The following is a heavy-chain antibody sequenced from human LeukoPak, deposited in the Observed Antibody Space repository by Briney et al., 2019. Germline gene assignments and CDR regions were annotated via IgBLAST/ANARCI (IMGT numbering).Heavy chain of an antibody. Sequence: SETLSLTCAVYGGSFSGYYWSWIRLPPGKGLEWIGEINHSGSTNYNPSLKSRVTISVDTSKNQFSLKLSSVTAADTAVYYCVRRGGWWPQKNWVDPRGQGTLVTVSS. CDR2: INHSGST. J-gene: IGHJ5*02. CDR1: GGSFSGYY. V-gene: IGHV4-34*01. CDR3: VRRGGWWPQKNWVDP. D-gene: IGHD2-15*01.